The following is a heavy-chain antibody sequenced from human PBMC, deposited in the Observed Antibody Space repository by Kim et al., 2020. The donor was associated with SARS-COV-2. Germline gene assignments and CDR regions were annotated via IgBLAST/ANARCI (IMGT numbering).Heavy chain of an antibody. J-gene: IGHJ4*02. V-gene: IGHV4-59*01. D-gene: IGHD6-13*01. CDR1: GGSISSYY. Sequence: SETLSLTCTVSGGSISSYYWSWIRQPPGKGLEWIGYIYYSGSTNYNPSLKSRVSISVDTSKNQFSLKLSSVTAADTAVYYCARACVASSWGSWYGEYYFDYWGQGTLVTVSS. CDR3: ARACVASSWGSWYGEYYFDY. CDR2: IYYSGST.